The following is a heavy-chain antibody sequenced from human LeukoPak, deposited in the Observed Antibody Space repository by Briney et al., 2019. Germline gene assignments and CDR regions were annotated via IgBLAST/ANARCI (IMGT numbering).Heavy chain of an antibody. Sequence: ASVKVSCKVSGYTFTELSMHWVRQAPGKGLEWMGGFDPEDGKTIYAQKFQGRVTMTQDKSTDTAYMELSSLRSEDTAVYYCATGVEYYDFWSGYYPFDYWGQGTLVTVSS. CDR3: ATGVEYYDFWSGYYPFDY. CDR2: FDPEDGKT. D-gene: IGHD3-3*01. CDR1: GYTFTELS. V-gene: IGHV1-24*01. J-gene: IGHJ4*02.